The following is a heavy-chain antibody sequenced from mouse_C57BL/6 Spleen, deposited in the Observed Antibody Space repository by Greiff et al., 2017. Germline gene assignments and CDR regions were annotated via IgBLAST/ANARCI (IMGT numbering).Heavy chain of an antibody. V-gene: IGHV1-81*01. CDR3: ALNTTVVATDYSMDY. J-gene: IGHJ4*01. CDR2: IYPRSGNT. CDR1: GYTFTSYG. Sequence: VKLQESGAELARPGASVKLSCKASGYTFTSYGISWVKQRTGQGLEWIGEIYPRSGNTYYNEKFKGKATLTADKSSSTAYMELRSLTSEDSAVYFCALNTTVVATDYSMDYWGQGTSVPVSS. D-gene: IGHD1-1*01.